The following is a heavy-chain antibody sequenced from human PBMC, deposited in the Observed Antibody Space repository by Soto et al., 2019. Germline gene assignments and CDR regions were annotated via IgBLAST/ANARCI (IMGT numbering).Heavy chain of an antibody. CDR1: GGTFSSYA. D-gene: IGHD2-15*01. Sequence: SVKVSCKASGGTFSSYAISWVRQAPGQGLEWMGGIIPIFGTANYAQKFQGRVTITADESTSTAYMELSSLRSEDTAVYYCARGRGRVSCSCGSCYSDYYYYYGMDVWGQGTTVTV. J-gene: IGHJ6*02. CDR3: ARGRGRVSCSCGSCYSDYYYYYGMDV. V-gene: IGHV1-69*13. CDR2: IIPIFGTA.